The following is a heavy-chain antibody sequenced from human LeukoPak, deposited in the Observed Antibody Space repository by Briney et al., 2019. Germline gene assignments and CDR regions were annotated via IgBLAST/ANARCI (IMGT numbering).Heavy chain of an antibody. J-gene: IGHJ6*02. CDR3: ARDPPTYYDFWSGYYGKYYYYYGMDV. D-gene: IGHD3-3*01. Sequence: GWSLRLSCAASGFTFSSYWMHWVRQAPGKGLVWVSRINSDGSSTSYADSVKGRFTISRDNAKNTLYLQMNSLRAEDTAVYYCARDPPTYYDFWSGYYGKYYYYYGMDVWGQGTTVTVSS. CDR1: GFTFSSYW. V-gene: IGHV3-74*01. CDR2: INSDGSST.